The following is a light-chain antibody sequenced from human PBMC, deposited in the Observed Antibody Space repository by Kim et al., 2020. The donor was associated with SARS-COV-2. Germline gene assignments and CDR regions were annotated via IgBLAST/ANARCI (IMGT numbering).Light chain of an antibody. Sequence: QSLTISCTGTSSDIGGYKYVSWYQQHPGKAPKLMIYDVSKRPSGVANRFSGSKSGNTASLTISGLQAGDEADYYCSSYSSSSASYVFGTGTKVTVL. V-gene: IGLV2-14*04. CDR2: DVS. CDR3: SSYSSSSASYV. CDR1: SSDIGGYKY. J-gene: IGLJ1*01.